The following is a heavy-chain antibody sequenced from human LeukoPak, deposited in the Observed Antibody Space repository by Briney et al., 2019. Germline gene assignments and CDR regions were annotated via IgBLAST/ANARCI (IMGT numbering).Heavy chain of an antibody. J-gene: IGHJ4*02. CDR3: AKGRGITMIVVIN. Sequence: GGSLRLSCAASGFTFSSYSMNWVRQAPGKGLEWVSAISGSGGSTYYADSVKGRFTISRDNSKNTLFLQMNSLRAEDTAVYYCAKGRGITMIVVINWGQGTLVTVSS. V-gene: IGHV3-23*01. D-gene: IGHD3-22*01. CDR2: ISGSGGST. CDR1: GFTFSSYS.